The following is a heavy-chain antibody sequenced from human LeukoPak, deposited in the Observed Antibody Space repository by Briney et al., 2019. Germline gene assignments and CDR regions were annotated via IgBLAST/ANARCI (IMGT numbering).Heavy chain of an antibody. V-gene: IGHV3-30*18. J-gene: IGHJ4*02. CDR2: ISYDGSNK. CDR3: AKGGGGGEDFNY. D-gene: IGHD3-16*01. Sequence: GGSLRLSCAASGFTFSSYGMHWVRQAPGKGLEWVAVISYDGSNKYYADSVKGRFTISRDNSKNTLYLQMNSLRAEDTAVYYCAKGGGGGEDFNYWGQGTLVIVSS. CDR1: GFTFSSYG.